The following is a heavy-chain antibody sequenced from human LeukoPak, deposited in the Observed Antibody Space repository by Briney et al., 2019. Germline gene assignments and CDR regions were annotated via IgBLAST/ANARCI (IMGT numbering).Heavy chain of an antibody. V-gene: IGHV1-2*02. J-gene: IGHJ6*02. Sequence: ASVKVSCKASGYTFTGYYMHWVRQAPGQGLEWMGWINPNSGGTNYAQKFQGRVTITADESTSTAYMELSSLRSEDTAVYYCARDPYGGKVDGYYYYYYGMDVWGQGTTVTVSS. CDR1: GYTFTGYY. CDR3: ARDPYGGKVDGYYYYYYGMDV. D-gene: IGHD4-23*01. CDR2: INPNSGGT.